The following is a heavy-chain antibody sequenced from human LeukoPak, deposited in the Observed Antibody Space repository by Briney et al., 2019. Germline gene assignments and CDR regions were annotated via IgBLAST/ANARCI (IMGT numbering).Heavy chain of an antibody. CDR2: ISCYNGDT. Sequence: ASVKVSCKGSGYTFRNCGISWVRQAPGQGLEWMGWISCYNGDTKYAQKFQGRVTMTTDTSTSTTYMELRSLRSDDTAVYYCARDNPYYYLYWGQGTLVTVSS. D-gene: IGHD3-22*01. J-gene: IGHJ4*02. V-gene: IGHV1-18*01. CDR3: ARDNPYYYLY. CDR1: GYTFRNCG.